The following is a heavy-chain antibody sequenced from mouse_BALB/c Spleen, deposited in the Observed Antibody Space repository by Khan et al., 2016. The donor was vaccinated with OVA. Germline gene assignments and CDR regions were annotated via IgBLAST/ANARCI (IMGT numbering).Heavy chain of an antibody. CDR3: TRQGAWFAY. V-gene: IGHV6-6*01. J-gene: IGHJ3*01. D-gene: IGHD3-3*01. CDR1: GFTFSDAW. CDR2: IRTKDNNHAT. Sequence: EVELVESGGGLVQPGGSMKLSCAASGFTFSDAWMDWVRQPPEKGLEWVAEIRTKDNNHATNYAVPVKGRFTTSRDDSKSSVFLQMNSLRAEDTVVYCGTRQGAWFAYGGQGTLVTVSA.